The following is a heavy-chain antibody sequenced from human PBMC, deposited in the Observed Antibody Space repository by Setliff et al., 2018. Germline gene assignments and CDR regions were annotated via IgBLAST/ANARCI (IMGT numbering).Heavy chain of an antibody. J-gene: IGHJ4*02. CDR3: AKGGTYRYFDY. Sequence: SETLSLTCTVSGGSLSGASIVTWIREPPGKGLEFIGYVFYSGATKYDPSLKSRVTMSVDTSKNQFSLKLRSVTAADTAMYYCAKGGTYRYFDYWGQGTLVTVSS. CDR2: VFYSGAT. CDR1: GGSLSGAS. V-gene: IGHV4-61*08.